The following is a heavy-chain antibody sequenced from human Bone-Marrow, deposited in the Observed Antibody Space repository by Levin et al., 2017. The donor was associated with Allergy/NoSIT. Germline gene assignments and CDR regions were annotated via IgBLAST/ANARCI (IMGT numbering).Heavy chain of an antibody. CDR3: ARDSTYGDYELLLN. CDR1: GGTFSNYR. J-gene: IGHJ4*02. D-gene: IGHD4-17*01. V-gene: IGHV1-69*13. CDR2: IIPVFGEI. Sequence: SVKVSCKASGGTFSNYRITWMRQVPGQGLEWMGGIIPVFGEIHYAQKFQGRLTITADESTSTAYMALNTLTSDDTGVYCCARDSTYGDYELLLNWGQGTLVTVCS.